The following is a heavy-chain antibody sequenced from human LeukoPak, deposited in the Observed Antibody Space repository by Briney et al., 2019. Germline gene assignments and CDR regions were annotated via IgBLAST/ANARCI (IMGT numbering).Heavy chain of an antibody. V-gene: IGHV4-34*01. CDR3: ARDLLGGSGSFDYFDY. J-gene: IGHJ4*02. Sequence: SETLSLTCAVYGGSFSGYYWSWIRQPPGKGLEWIGEINHSGSTNYNPSLKSRVTISVDTSKNQFSLKLSSVTAADTAVYYCARDLLGGSGSFDYFDYWGQGTLVTVSS. CDR1: GGSFSGYY. CDR2: INHSGST. D-gene: IGHD3-10*01.